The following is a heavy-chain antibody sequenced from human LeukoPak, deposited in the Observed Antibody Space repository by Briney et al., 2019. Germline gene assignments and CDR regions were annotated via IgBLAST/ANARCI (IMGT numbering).Heavy chain of an antibody. V-gene: IGHV4-39*07. Sequence: SETLSLTCTVSGGSISSSSYYWGWIRQPPGKGLEWIGSIYYSGSTYYNPSLKSRVTISVDTSKDQFSLKLSSVTAADTAVYYCARADYYDSSGYPLDAFDIWGQGTMVTVSS. D-gene: IGHD3-22*01. J-gene: IGHJ3*02. CDR3: ARADYYDSSGYPLDAFDI. CDR1: GGSISSSSYY. CDR2: IYYSGST.